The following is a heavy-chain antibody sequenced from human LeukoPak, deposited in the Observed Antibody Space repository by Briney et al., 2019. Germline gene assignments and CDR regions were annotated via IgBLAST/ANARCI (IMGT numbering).Heavy chain of an antibody. CDR1: GYTFTGYY. CDR2: INPNSGGT. D-gene: IGHD6-25*01. V-gene: IGHV1-2*02. CDR3: ARMGIRAAGDFDY. Sequence: ASVKVSCKASGYTFTGYYMHWVRQAPGQGLEWMGWINPNSGGTNYAQKFQGRVTMTRDTSISTAYMELSRLRSDDTAVYYCARMGIRAAGDFDYWGQGTLVTVSS. J-gene: IGHJ4*02.